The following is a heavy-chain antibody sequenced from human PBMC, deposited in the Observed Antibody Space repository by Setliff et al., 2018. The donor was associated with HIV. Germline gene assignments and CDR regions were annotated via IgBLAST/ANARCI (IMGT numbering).Heavy chain of an antibody. CDR1: GFSISSRYY. V-gene: IGHV4-38-2*01. CDR3: ARAEGDAYNSLPYFDS. CDR2: IYHTGSS. J-gene: IGHJ4*02. D-gene: IGHD1-1*01. Sequence: SETLSLTCDVSGFSISSRYYWGWIRQSPGKGLEWIGNIYHTGSSYYNPSLNDRATISLDTSKNQFSLKLNSVTAADTAVYYCARAEGDAYNSLPYFDSWGPGALVTVSS.